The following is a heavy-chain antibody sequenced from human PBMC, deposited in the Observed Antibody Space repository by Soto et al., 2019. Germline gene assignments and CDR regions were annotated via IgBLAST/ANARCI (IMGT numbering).Heavy chain of an antibody. CDR2: IYYSGST. J-gene: IGHJ4*02. D-gene: IGHD3-10*01. CDR1: GGSVTSFY. V-gene: IGHV4-59*08. CDR3: ARHNYGSGSTYFDY. Sequence: SGTLSLTCTVVGGSVTSFYWSWIRQPPGKGLEWIGYIYYSGSTNYNPSLKSRGTISVDTSKNQFSLKLNSMTAADTAVYYCARHNYGSGSTYFDYWGQGTLVTVS.